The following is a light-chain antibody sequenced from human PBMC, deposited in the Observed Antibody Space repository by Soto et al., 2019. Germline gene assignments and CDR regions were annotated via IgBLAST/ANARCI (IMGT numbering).Light chain of an antibody. CDR2: DTF. J-gene: IGKJ1*01. V-gene: IGKV1-39*01. CDR1: ESIRNE. Sequence: DIQMTQSPSSLSASLGDRVTISCRPSESIRNELNWFQRRPGKATRLLIYDTFTLQSGVPSRFSGSVSGTEFSLTISSLQDGASEIDYCQQTFTTPWTFGQGPKV. CDR3: QQTFTTPWT.